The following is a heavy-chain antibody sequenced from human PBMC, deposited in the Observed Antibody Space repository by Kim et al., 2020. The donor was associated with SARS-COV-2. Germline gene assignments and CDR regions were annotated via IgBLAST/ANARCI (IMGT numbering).Heavy chain of an antibody. CDR1: GFTFGSHA. CDR2: ISYAGNNK. Sequence: GGSLRLSCAASGFTFGSHAMHWVRQVPGKGLEWVAVISYAGNNKYYAGSVKGRFTISRDNSRDTLYLQMDSLRTNDTAVYYCARGLTMVWFDFWGQGIPVTVSS. J-gene: IGHJ4*02. D-gene: IGHD3-10*01. CDR3: ARGLTMVWFDF. V-gene: IGHV3-30*04.